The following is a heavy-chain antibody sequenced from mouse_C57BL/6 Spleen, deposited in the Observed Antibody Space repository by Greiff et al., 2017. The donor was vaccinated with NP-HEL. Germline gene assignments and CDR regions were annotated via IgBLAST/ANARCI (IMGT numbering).Heavy chain of an antibody. D-gene: IGHD2-5*01. Sequence: VQLKESGPELVKPGASVKISCKASGYAFSSSWMNWVKQRPGKGLEWIGRIYPGDGDTNYNGKFKGKATLTADKSSSTAYMQLSSLTSEDSAVYFCATYSNFPMDYWGQGTSVTVSS. CDR2: IYPGDGDT. J-gene: IGHJ4*01. CDR3: ATYSNFPMDY. V-gene: IGHV1-82*01. CDR1: GYAFSSSW.